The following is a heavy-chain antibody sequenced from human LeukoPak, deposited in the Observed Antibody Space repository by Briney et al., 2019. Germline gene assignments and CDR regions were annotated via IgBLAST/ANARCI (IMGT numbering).Heavy chain of an antibody. Sequence: SETLSLTCTVPGGSISSYYWSWIRRPPGKGLEWIAYIYYSGSTNYNPSLKSRVTISVDTSKNQFSLKLNSVTAADTAVYYCARGPAWGYGSGSFDYWGQGTLVTVSS. CDR3: ARGPAWGYGSGSFDY. D-gene: IGHD3-10*01. J-gene: IGHJ4*02. V-gene: IGHV4-59*01. CDR2: IYYSGST. CDR1: GGSISSYY.